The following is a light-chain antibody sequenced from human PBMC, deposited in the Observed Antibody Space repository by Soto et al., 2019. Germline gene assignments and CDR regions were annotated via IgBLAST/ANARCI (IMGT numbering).Light chain of an antibody. Sequence: EIVLTQSPGTLSLSPGERATLSCRASQSVSSYLAWYQQKPGQAPRLLIYDASNRATGIPARFGGSGSGTDFTLTISSQEPEDFAVYYCQQRSNWPITFGQGTRLEIK. J-gene: IGKJ5*01. V-gene: IGKV3-11*01. CDR3: QQRSNWPIT. CDR1: QSVSSY. CDR2: DAS.